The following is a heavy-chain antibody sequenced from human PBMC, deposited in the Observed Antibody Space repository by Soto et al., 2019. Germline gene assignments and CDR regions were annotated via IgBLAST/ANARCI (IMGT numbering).Heavy chain of an antibody. V-gene: IGHV1-2*04. CDR1: GYTFTGYY. J-gene: IGHJ5*02. CDR2: INPNSGGT. Sequence: QVQLVQSGAEVKKPGASVKVSCKASGYTFTGYYMHWVRQAPGQGLEWMGWINPNSGGTNYAQKFQGWLTMTRDTSISTAYMELSRLRSDDTAVYYCARVGMGTTGTRNWLDPWGQGTLVTVSS. D-gene: IGHD1-1*01. CDR3: ARVGMGTTGTRNWLDP.